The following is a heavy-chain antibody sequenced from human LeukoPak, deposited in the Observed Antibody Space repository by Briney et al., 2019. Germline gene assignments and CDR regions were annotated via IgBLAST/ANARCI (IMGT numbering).Heavy chain of an antibody. J-gene: IGHJ4*02. V-gene: IGHV4-39*01. CDR1: GGSISSSSYC. CDR2: IFYSGNT. D-gene: IGHD3-16*01. Sequence: PSETLSLTCTVSGGSISSSSYCWGWIRQPPGKGLEWIGSIFYSGNTYYNPSLKSRVTISVDTSKNQFSLKPSSVTAADTAVYYCARRNIYDYVWGSYYFDYWGQGTLVTVSS. CDR3: ARRNIYDYVWGSYYFDY.